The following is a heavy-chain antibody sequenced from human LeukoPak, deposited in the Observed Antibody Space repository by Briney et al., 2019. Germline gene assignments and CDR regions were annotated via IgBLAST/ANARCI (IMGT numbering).Heavy chain of an antibody. CDR1: GFTVSSNY. Sequence: GGSLRLSCAASGFTVSSNYMSWVRQAPGKGLEWVSVIYSGGSTYYADSVKGRFTISRDNSKNTLYLQMNSLRAEDTAVYYCASLGFLEWLHPVDYWGQGTLVTVSS. CDR2: IYSGGST. J-gene: IGHJ4*02. CDR3: ASLGFLEWLHPVDY. V-gene: IGHV3-53*01. D-gene: IGHD3-3*01.